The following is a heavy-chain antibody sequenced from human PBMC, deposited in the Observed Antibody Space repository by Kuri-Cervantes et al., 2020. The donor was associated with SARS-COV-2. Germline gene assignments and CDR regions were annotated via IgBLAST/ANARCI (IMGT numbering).Heavy chain of an antibody. CDR3: ARRYTDVLGFVEWPGKTQYYYYIDV. CDR1: GFSFSPYP. V-gene: IGHV3-23*01. J-gene: IGHJ6*03. Sequence: GGSLRLSCAAPGFSFSPYPMSWFRQAPGKWPEWVSAISGSGGSTYYADSVKGRFTISRDNSKNTLSLKMNNLRAEDTAVYYCARRYTDVLGFVEWPGKTQYYYYIDVWGKGTTVTVSS. CDR2: ISGSGGST. D-gene: IGHD1-26*01.